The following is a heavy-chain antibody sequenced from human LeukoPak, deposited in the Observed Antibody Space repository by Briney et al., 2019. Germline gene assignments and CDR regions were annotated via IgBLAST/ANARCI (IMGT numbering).Heavy chain of an antibody. CDR3: ARDGTYCGGDCYSNWFDP. D-gene: IGHD2-21*02. V-gene: IGHV1-2*02. Sequence: ASVKVSCKASGYTFTDYYMHWVRQSPGQGLEWMGWINPNSGGTNYAQKFQGRVTMTRDTSISTAYMELSRLRSDDTAVYYCARDGTYCGGDCYSNWFDPWGQGTLVTVSS. J-gene: IGHJ5*02. CDR2: INPNSGGT. CDR1: GYTFTDYY.